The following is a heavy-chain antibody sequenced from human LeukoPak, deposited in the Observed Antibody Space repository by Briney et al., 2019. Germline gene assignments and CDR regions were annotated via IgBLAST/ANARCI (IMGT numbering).Heavy chain of an antibody. CDR1: GFTFSDYN. CDR3: ARSIGLTGGGVDV. Sequence: PGGSLRLSCAASGFTFSDYNMNWVRQAPGKGLEWVSYITNGGSTIHHADSVKGRFTISRDNAKKTLYLQMNSLRAEDAAVYYCARSIGLTGGGVDVWGQGTTVTVSS. CDR2: ITNGGSTI. J-gene: IGHJ6*02. V-gene: IGHV3-11*01. D-gene: IGHD3-9*01.